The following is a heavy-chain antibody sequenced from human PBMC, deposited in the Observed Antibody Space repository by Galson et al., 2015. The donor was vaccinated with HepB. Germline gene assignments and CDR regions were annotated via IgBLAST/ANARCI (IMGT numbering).Heavy chain of an antibody. Sequence: SVKVSCKASGGTFSSYAISWVRQAPGQGLEWMGGIIPIFGTANYAQKFQGRVTITADESTSTAYMELSSLRSEDTAVYYCARSAARSFFDFAALDAFDIWGQGTMVTVSS. J-gene: IGHJ3*02. CDR2: IIPIFGTA. CDR3: ARSAARSFFDFAALDAFDI. D-gene: IGHD3/OR15-3a*01. CDR1: GGTFSSYA. V-gene: IGHV1-69*13.